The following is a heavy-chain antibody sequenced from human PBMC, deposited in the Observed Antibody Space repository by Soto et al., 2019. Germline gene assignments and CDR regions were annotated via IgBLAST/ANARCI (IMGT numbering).Heavy chain of an antibody. D-gene: IGHD2-8*01. CDR1: GDSIGNFY. CDR2: LSASGRT. V-gene: IGHV4-4*07. CDR3: ARGMGRYFDI. J-gene: IGHJ2*01. Sequence: SETLSLTCAISGDSIGNFYWSWIRQPAGKGLESLGRLSASGRTNYSPSLQSRVTMSLDRSKNRFSLRLTSVSAADTAVYFCARGMGRYFDIWGRGTLVTV.